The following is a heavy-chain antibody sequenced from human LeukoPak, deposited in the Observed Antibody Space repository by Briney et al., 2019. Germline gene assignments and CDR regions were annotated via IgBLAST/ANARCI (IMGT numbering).Heavy chain of an antibody. D-gene: IGHD3-22*01. CDR2: IYPDDSDT. Sequence: GESLKISSKGSGYRFSDYWIGWVRQMPGKGLEWMGIIYPDDSDTRYSPSFQGQVTFSADKSTSTAYLQWSSLKASDTAMYYCAKYYYDRSVGPFDYWGQGTLVTVSS. J-gene: IGHJ4*02. CDR3: AKYYYDRSVGPFDY. CDR1: GYRFSDYW. V-gene: IGHV5-51*01.